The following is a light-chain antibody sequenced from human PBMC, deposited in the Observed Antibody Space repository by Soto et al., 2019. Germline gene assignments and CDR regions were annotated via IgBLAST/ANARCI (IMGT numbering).Light chain of an antibody. CDR2: GAS. CDR3: QQYNNWPRT. J-gene: IGKJ1*01. CDR1: QSIGTR. Sequence: EIVMTQSPATLSVSPGDSVTLSCWASQSIGTRLAWYHQKRGQAPRVLLYGASTRDFGIPARFSGSGSGTEFTLTISSLQSEDFAVYYCQQYNNWPRTFGQGTRVEIK. V-gene: IGKV3-15*01.